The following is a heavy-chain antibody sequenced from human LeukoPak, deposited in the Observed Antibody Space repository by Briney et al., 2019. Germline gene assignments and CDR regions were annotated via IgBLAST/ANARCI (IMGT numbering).Heavy chain of an antibody. CDR3: ASWAQYSNSWSLDY. CDR1: GFSFSSYW. CDR2: IRQDGSEK. Sequence: GGALRLSCAASGFSFSSYWMSWVRQAPGKGVEWVAHIRQDGSEKYYVGSVKGRFTLSRDNAKNSLNLQMISLRAEDTAVYYCASWAQYSNSWSLDYWGQGTLVTVSS. V-gene: IGHV3-7*03. J-gene: IGHJ4*02. D-gene: IGHD6-13*01.